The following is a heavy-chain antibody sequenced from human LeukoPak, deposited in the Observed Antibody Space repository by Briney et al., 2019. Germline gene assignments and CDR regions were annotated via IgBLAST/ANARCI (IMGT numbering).Heavy chain of an antibody. J-gene: IGHJ5*02. CDR1: GYTFTGYY. Sequence: ASVKVSCKASGYTFTGYYMRWVRQAPGQGLEWMGWINPNSGGTNYAQKFQGRVTMTRDTSISTAYMELSRLRSDDTAVYYCARELTGKVNWFDPWGQGTLVTVSS. CDR2: INPNSGGT. CDR3: ARELTGKVNWFDP. D-gene: IGHD7-27*01. V-gene: IGHV1-2*02.